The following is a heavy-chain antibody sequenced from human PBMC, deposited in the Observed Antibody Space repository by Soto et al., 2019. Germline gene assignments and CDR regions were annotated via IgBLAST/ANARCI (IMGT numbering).Heavy chain of an antibody. D-gene: IGHD1-26*01. CDR3: AKQQMGVIRALDY. CDR1: GFTFSNYD. J-gene: IGHJ4*02. Sequence: EVQILQTGGGLEQPGGSLRLSCAASGFTFSNYDMSWIRQATGKGLEWVSTIRETGNTYYADSVRGRFATSRDNSENTLYLQVSSLSAEDTAVYYCAKQQMGVIRALDYWGQGTLVTVSS. CDR2: IRETGNT. V-gene: IGHV3-23*01.